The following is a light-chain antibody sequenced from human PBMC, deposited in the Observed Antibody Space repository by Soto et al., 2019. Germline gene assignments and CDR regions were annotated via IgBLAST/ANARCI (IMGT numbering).Light chain of an antibody. J-gene: IGLJ2*01. CDR3: AAWHDSQNGPV. V-gene: IGLV1-44*01. Sequence: QSVLTQPPSASGTPGQRVTISCSGSSSNIGSNTVNWYQQLPGMPPKLLIYSDNKRPSGVPDRFSCSESGTSASLVISGLQAEDEADYYCAAWHDSQNGPVFGGGTKLTVL. CDR1: SSNIGSNT. CDR2: SDN.